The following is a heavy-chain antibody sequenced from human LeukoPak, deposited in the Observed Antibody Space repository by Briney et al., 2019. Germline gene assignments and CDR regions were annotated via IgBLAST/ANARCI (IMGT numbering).Heavy chain of an antibody. J-gene: IGHJ4*02. CDR3: ARDVVGAYDC. CDR1: GFTFSDHY. D-gene: IGHD1-26*01. Sequence: GGSLRLSCAASGFTFSDHYMDWVRQAPGKGLEWVGRTRNKANSYTTEYAASVKGRFTISRDDSKNSLYLQMNSLKTEDTAVYYCARDVVGAYDCWGQGTLVTVSS. CDR2: TRNKANSYTT. V-gene: IGHV3-72*01.